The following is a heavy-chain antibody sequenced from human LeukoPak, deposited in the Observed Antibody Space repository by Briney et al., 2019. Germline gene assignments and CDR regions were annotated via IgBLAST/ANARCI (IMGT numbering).Heavy chain of an antibody. V-gene: IGHV3-11*01. CDR1: GFTFSDYY. CDR2: ISSSGSTI. J-gene: IGHJ6*02. Sequence: PGGSLRLSCAASGFTFSDYYMSWIRQAPGKGLEWVSYISSSGSTIYYADSVKGRFTISRDNAKNSLYLQMNSRRAEDTAVYYCARDRFDFWSGKYYYYGMDVWGQGTTVTVSS. D-gene: IGHD3-3*01. CDR3: ARDRFDFWSGKYYYYGMDV.